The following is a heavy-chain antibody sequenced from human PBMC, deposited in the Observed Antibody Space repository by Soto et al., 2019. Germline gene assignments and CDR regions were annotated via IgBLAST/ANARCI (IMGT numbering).Heavy chain of an antibody. J-gene: IGHJ5*02. CDR2: IYHSETT. CDR1: GSSVSGGIYY. D-gene: IGHD4-17*01. Sequence: PSETLSLTCTVSGSSVSGGIYYWTWIRQPPGKGLEWIGYIYHSETTNYNASLRSRVTISVDTSKNQFSLRLTSVTAADTAVYYWARCRDYGDYGYYSSWGRGTLVTVSS. V-gene: IGHV4-61*01. CDR3: ARCRDYGDYGYYSS.